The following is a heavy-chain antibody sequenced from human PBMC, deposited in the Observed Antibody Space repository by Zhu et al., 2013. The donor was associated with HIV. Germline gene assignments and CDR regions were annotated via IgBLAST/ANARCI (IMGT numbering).Heavy chain of an antibody. Sequence: QVQLVQSGAEVKKPGASVKVSCKASGYTFTTSGITWVRQAPGQGLEWMGGIIPTFRTSDYTQKFQGRVTITADESRTTAYMELSSLRSEDTAVYYCARGTLRDSLGLPVVPAAIHGDFYYDMDVWGQGTTVTVSS. CDR1: GYTFTTSG. CDR3: ARGTLRDSLGLPVVPAAIHGDFYYDMDV. CDR2: IIPTFRTS. D-gene: IGHD2-2*02. J-gene: IGHJ6*02. V-gene: IGHV1-69*13.